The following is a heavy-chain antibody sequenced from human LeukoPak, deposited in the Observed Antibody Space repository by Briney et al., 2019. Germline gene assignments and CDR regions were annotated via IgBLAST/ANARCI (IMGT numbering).Heavy chain of an antibody. CDR3: TTGPYSSSWYDAFDI. V-gene: IGHV3-15*01. CDR1: GFTFSNAW. Sequence: GSLRLSCAASGFTFSNAWMSWVRQAPGKGLEWVGRIKSKTDGGTTDYAAPVKGRFTISRDDSKNTLYLQMNSLKTEDTAVYYCTTGPYSSSWYDAFDIWAKGQWSPSLQ. J-gene: IGHJ3*02. D-gene: IGHD6-13*01. CDR2: IKSKTDGGTT.